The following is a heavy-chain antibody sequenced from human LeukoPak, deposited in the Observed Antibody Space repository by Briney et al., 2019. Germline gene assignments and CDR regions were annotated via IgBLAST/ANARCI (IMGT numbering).Heavy chain of an antibody. V-gene: IGHV4-59*08. J-gene: IGHJ5*02. CDR1: GGSISSYY. D-gene: IGHD4-23*01. CDR3: ASSTVLTPGGLGDWFDP. Sequence: PSETLSLTCTVSGGSISSYYWSWIRQPPGKGLEWIGYIYYSGSTHYNPSLKSRVTISVDTSKNQFSLRLSSVTAADTTVYYCASSTVLTPGGLGDWFDPWGQGTLVTDSS. CDR2: IYYSGST.